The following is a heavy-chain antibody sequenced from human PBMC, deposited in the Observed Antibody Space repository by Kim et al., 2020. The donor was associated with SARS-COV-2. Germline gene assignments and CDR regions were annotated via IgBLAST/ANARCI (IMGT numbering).Heavy chain of an antibody. CDR1: GFTFDDYA. Sequence: GGSLRLSCTASGFTFDDYAMHWVRQAPGKGLEWVSGISWNSGDIGYADSVKGRFTISRDNAQNSLYLQMNSLRAEDKALDYCTKGYCTGGYCRNCFDVWG. V-gene: IGHV3-9*01. D-gene: IGHD2-8*02. J-gene: IGHJ3*01. CDR3: TKGYCTGGYCRNCFDV. CDR2: ISWNSGDI.